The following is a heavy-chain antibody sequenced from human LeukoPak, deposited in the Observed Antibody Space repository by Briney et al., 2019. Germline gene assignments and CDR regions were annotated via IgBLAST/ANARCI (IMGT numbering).Heavy chain of an antibody. CDR1: GFTVSSNY. V-gene: IGHV3-53*01. D-gene: IGHD3-22*01. J-gene: IGHJ4*02. Sequence: GGSLRLSCAASGFTVSSNYMSWVHQAPGKGLEWVSVIYSGGSTYYADSVKGRFTISRDNSKNTLYLQMNSLRAEDTAVYYCASYYDSSGYFDPFDYWGQGTLVTVSS. CDR3: ASYYDSSGYFDPFDY. CDR2: IYSGGST.